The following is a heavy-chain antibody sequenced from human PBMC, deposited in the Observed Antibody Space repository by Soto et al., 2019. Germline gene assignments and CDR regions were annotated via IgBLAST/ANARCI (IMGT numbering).Heavy chain of an antibody. CDR1: GFTFSSYA. V-gene: IGHV3-23*01. Sequence: GGSLRLSCAASGFTFSSYAMSWVRQAPGKGLEWVSAISGSGGSTYYADSVKGRFTISRDNSKNTLYLQMNSLRAEDTAVYYCARHLIGYSSGWYSNFDYWGQGTLVTVSS. CDR3: ARHLIGYSSGWYSNFDY. D-gene: IGHD6-19*01. J-gene: IGHJ4*02. CDR2: ISGSGGST.